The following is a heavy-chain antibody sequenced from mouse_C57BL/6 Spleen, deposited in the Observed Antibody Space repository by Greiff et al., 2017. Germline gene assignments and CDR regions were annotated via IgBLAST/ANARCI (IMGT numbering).Heavy chain of an antibody. CDR2: IDPNSGGT. D-gene: IGHD2-4*01. V-gene: IGHV1-72*01. CDR1: GYTFTSYW. Sequence: QVQLQQPGAELVKPGASVKLSCKASGYTFTSYWMHWVKQRPGRGLEWIGRIDPNSGGTKYNEKFKSKATMTVDQPSSTAYMQLSSLTYEESAVYYWAREAYDYDEGDYYAMDYWGQGTSVTVSS. J-gene: IGHJ4*01. CDR3: AREAYDYDEGDYYAMDY.